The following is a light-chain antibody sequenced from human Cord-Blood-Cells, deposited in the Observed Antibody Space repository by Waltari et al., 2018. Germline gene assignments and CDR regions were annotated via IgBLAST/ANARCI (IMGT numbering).Light chain of an antibody. J-gene: IGLJ1*01. Sequence: QSALTQPASVSGSPGQSITISCTGTSSDVGGYNYVSWYQQHPGKAPKRMIYEVSNRPSGVSKRFSGSKSGNTASLTISGLQAEDEADYYCSSYTSSSTPLYVFGTGTKVTVL. CDR1: SSDVGGYNY. V-gene: IGLV2-14*01. CDR2: EVS. CDR3: SSYTSSSTPLYV.